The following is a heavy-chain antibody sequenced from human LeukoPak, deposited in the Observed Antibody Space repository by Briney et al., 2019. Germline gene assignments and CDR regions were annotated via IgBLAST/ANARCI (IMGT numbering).Heavy chain of an antibody. CDR3: ARQITVTTSGGDAFVI. J-gene: IGHJ3*02. D-gene: IGHD4-17*01. V-gene: IGHV4-39*01. CDR1: GGSISSSSYY. CDR2: IYYSGTT. Sequence: PSETLSLTCTVSGGSISSSSYYWGWIRQPPGKGLEWIGSIYYSGTTYYNPSLKSRVTISVDTSNNQFSLKLSSVAAADTDVYYCARQITVTTSGGDAFVIWGEGTMVSVSS.